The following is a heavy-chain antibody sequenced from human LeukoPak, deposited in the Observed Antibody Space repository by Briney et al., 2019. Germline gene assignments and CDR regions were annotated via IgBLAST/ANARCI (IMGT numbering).Heavy chain of an antibody. D-gene: IGHD2/OR15-2a*01. V-gene: IGHV3-74*03. Sequence: GGSLRLSCAASGFSFSSYWMHWVRQAPGKGLVWVARISPDGSSALSADSVRGRFTISRDNADNTLYLQLTSLRAEDTAVYYCARVSFCPRCHFDYWGQGTLVTVSS. J-gene: IGHJ4*02. CDR3: ARVSFCPRCHFDY. CDR1: GFSFSSYW. CDR2: ISPDGSSA.